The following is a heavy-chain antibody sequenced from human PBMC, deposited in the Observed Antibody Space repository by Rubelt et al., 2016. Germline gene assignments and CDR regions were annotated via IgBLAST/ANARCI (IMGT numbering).Heavy chain of an antibody. D-gene: IGHD2-8*01. CDR3: ARDGVGMDV. J-gene: IGHJ6*02. Sequence: EVQLVESGGGLVQPGGSLRLSCAASGFTFSTYWMSWVRQAPGKGLEWVANIKQDGSEKYYVDSVKGRLTISRDNAKNSLYLETNSLRAEDTAVYYCARDGVGMDVWGQGTTVTVSS. CDR1: GFTFSTYW. CDR2: IKQDGSEK. V-gene: IGHV3-7*01.